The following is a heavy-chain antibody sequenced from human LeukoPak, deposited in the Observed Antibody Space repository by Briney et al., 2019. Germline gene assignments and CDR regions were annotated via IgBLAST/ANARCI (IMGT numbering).Heavy chain of an antibody. CDR2: IYYSGST. D-gene: IGHD3-10*01. CDR1: GGSINSYY. Sequence: SETLSLTCTVSGGSINSYYWSWIRQPPGKGLEWIGYIYYSGSTNYNPSLKSRVTISVDTSKNQFSLKLSSVTAADTAVYYCAREVGNTMVRGAGYAFDIWGQGTMVTVSS. J-gene: IGHJ3*02. CDR3: AREVGNTMVRGAGYAFDI. V-gene: IGHV4-59*12.